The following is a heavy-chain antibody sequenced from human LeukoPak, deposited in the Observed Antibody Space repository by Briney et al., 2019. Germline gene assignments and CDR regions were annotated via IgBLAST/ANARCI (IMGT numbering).Heavy chain of an antibody. Sequence: GGSLRLSCAASGFTFSSYWMHWVRQAPGKGLVWVSRINSDGSSTSYADSVKGRFTISRDNAKNTLYLQMNSLRAEDTAVYYCARERRVGINWFDPWGQGTLVTVSS. J-gene: IGHJ5*02. CDR1: GFTFSSYW. D-gene: IGHD1-14*01. CDR2: INSDGSST. V-gene: IGHV3-74*01. CDR3: ARERRVGINWFDP.